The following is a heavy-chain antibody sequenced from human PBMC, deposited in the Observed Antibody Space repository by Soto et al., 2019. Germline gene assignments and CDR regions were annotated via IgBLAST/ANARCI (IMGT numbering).Heavy chain of an antibody. Sequence: SETLSLTCSVSGDSISTVDYFWAWIRQPPGQALEYIGYIYKSATTYYNPSFKSRVAISLDTSKSQFSLNVTSVTAADTAVYFCARGRYCLTGRCFPNWFDSWGQGTLVTVSS. D-gene: IGHD2-15*01. CDR3: ARGRYCLTGRCFPNWFDS. V-gene: IGHV4-30-4*01. J-gene: IGHJ5*01. CDR1: GDSISTVDYF. CDR2: IYKSATT.